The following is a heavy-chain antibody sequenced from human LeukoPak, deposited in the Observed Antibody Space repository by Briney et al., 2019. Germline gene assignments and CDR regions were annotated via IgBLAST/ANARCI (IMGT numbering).Heavy chain of an antibody. J-gene: IGHJ4*02. CDR1: GGTFSSYA. CDR3: ARDAVAARPAYYFDY. Sequence: GASVKVSCKASGGTFSSYAISWVRQAPGQGLEWMVGIIPIFGTANYAQKFQGRVTITADESTSTAYMELSSLRSEDTAVYYCARDAVAARPAYYFDYWGQGTLVTVSS. V-gene: IGHV1-69*13. CDR2: IIPIFGTA. D-gene: IGHD6-6*01.